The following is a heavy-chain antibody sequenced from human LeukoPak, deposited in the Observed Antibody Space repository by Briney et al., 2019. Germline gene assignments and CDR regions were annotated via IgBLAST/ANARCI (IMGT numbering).Heavy chain of an antibody. J-gene: IGHJ4*02. Sequence: ASVKVSCKASGYTFTGYYMHWVRQAPGQGLEWMGWINPNSGGTNYAQKFQGRVTMTRDTSISTAYMELSRLKSDDTAVYCCARDMDSGPGFFDYWGLGTLVTVSS. CDR2: INPNSGGT. D-gene: IGHD1-26*01. CDR3: ARDMDSGPGFFDY. CDR1: GYTFTGYY. V-gene: IGHV1-2*02.